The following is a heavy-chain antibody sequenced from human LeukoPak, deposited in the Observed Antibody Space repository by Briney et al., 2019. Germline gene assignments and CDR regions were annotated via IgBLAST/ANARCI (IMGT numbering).Heavy chain of an antibody. CDR1: GFTFSSYS. Sequence: GSLRLSCAASGFTFSSYSMNWVRQAPGKGLEWVSSISSSSSYIYYADSVKGRFTISRDNAKNSLYLQMNSLRAEDTAVYYCARDPGGGSGWYNRGNYYGMDVWGQGTTVTVSS. J-gene: IGHJ6*02. D-gene: IGHD6-19*01. V-gene: IGHV3-21*01. CDR3: ARDPGGGSGWYNRGNYYGMDV. CDR2: ISSSSSYI.